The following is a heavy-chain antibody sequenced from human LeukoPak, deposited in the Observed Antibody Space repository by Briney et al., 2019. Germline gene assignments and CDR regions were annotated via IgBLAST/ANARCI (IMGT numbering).Heavy chain of an antibody. CDR3: SIFEITLIVVLNS. V-gene: IGHV3-23*01. CDR2: IISSGGVT. Sequence: AGGSLRLSCAASGFPFSSYAMSWVRQAPGKGLEWFSSIISSGGVTYYADSVKGRFTISRDNSKNTVYLQMNSLRPEDTAIYYCSIFEITLIVVLNSWGQGTLVTVSS. CDR1: GFPFSSYA. D-gene: IGHD3-22*01. J-gene: IGHJ4*02.